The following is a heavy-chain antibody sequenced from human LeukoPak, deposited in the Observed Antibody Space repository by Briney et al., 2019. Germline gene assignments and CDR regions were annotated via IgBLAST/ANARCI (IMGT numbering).Heavy chain of an antibody. V-gene: IGHV3-48*03. J-gene: IGHJ4*02. CDR2: ISSSGSTI. Sequence: PGGSLRLSCAASGFTFSSYEMNWVRQAPRKGLEWVSYISSSGSTIYYADSVKGRFTISRDNAKNSLYLQMNSLRAEDTAVYYCARDPAAWDAPFWYFDYWGQGTLVTVSS. D-gene: IGHD2-2*01. CDR3: ARDPAAWDAPFWYFDY. CDR1: GFTFSSYE.